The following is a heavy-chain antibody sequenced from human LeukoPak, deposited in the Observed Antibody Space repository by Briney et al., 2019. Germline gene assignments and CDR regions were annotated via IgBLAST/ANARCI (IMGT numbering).Heavy chain of an antibody. CDR3: AKRQLGHIDY. CDR2: ISYDGSNK. Sequence: GGSLRLSCAASGFTFSNYGMHWVRQAPGKGLEWLAVISYDGSNKYYADSVKGRFTISRDNSKNTLYLQMNSLRAEDTAVYYCAKRQLGHIDYWAQGTLVIVSS. V-gene: IGHV3-30*18. J-gene: IGHJ4*02. D-gene: IGHD6-6*01. CDR1: GFTFSNYG.